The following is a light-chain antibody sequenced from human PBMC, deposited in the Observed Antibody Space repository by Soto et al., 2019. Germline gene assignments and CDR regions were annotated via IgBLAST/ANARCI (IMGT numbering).Light chain of an antibody. V-gene: IGKV1-5*01. Sequence: DIQMTQSPSTLSASVGDRVTITCRASRSISRWFAWYQHKPGKAPKLLIHDASILESGVPSRFSGSGSGTELTLTISSLQPEDFATYYCQQYNSYPWTFGQGTKVDIK. J-gene: IGKJ1*01. CDR1: RSISRW. CDR3: QQYNSYPWT. CDR2: DAS.